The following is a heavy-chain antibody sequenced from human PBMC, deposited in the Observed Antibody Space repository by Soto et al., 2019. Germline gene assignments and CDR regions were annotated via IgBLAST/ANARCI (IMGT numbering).Heavy chain of an antibody. D-gene: IGHD1-26*01. CDR2: ISGSGGTT. CDR3: AKVLGIVDHFDH. V-gene: IGHV3-23*01. J-gene: IGHJ4*02. CDR1: GFTCSSYA. Sequence: EVHLLESGGGLVQPGGSLRLSCAASGFTCSSYAMSWVRQAPGAGLEWVSAISGSGGTTYYADSVKGRFTITRDNAKNTRYLQINSVRAEDTAVSYCAKVLGIVDHFDHWGQGALVSVSS.